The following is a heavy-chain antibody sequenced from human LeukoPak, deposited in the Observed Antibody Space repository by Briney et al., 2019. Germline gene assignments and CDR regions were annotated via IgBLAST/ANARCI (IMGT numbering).Heavy chain of an antibody. CDR1: GYRFTSYW. CDR2: IYPGDSDT. V-gene: IGHV5-51*01. D-gene: IGHD3-3*01. Sequence: GESLKISCKGSGYRFTSYWIGWVRQMPGKGLEWMGIIYPGDSDTRYSPSFQGQVTISADKSISTAYLQWSSLKASDTAMYYCARHTSYDFWSGYPPYYFDYWGQGTLVTVSS. CDR3: ARHTSYDFWSGYPPYYFDY. J-gene: IGHJ4*02.